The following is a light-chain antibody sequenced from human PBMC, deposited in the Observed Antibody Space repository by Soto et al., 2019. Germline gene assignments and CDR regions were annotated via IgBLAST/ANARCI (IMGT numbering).Light chain of an antibody. Sequence: DIGMTQSPATLSVSPGESATLSCRASQSISSELAWYQQKPGQPPRLLIYGASTRATGVPARLTGSGSGSDFSLPISWLQSEDFAVSYCQQGHNWPLTFGQGTRLEI. CDR3: QQGHNWPLT. CDR2: GAS. J-gene: IGKJ2*01. V-gene: IGKV3-15*01. CDR1: QSISSE.